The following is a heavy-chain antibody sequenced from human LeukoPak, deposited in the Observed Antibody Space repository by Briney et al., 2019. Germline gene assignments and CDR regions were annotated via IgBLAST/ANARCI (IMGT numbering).Heavy chain of an antibody. CDR1: GFTFSSYA. D-gene: IGHD2-15*01. J-gene: IGHJ3*02. Sequence: PGRSLRLSCAASGFTFSSYAMHWVRQAPGKGLEWVAVISYDGSNKYYAGSVKGRFTISRDNSKNTLYLQMNSLRAEDTAVYYCAKDRLVVVSAPEFFDIWGQGTMVTVSS. CDR2: ISYDGSNK. CDR3: AKDRLVVVSAPEFFDI. V-gene: IGHV3-30-3*01.